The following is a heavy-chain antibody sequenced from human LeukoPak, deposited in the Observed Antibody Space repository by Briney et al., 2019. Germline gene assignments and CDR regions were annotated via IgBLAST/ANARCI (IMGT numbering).Heavy chain of an antibody. J-gene: IGHJ4*02. CDR3: ARQFRAYFDY. Sequence: SETLSLTCAVSGYSISSGYYWRWIRQPPGKGLERNGSIYHSGSTYYNPPLKSRVTISVDPPKNQFSLNLIFFTAFAIAVYYCARQFRAYFDYWGQGTLVTVSS. V-gene: IGHV4-38-2*01. D-gene: IGHD5-24*01. CDR2: IYHSGST. CDR1: GYSISSGYY.